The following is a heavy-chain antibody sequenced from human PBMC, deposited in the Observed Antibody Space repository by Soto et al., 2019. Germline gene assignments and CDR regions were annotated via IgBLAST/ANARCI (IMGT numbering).Heavy chain of an antibody. J-gene: IGHJ4*02. CDR2: ISSNGGST. CDR3: VKDRGPIAAAGPFDY. Sequence: RLSCSASGFTFSSYSMHWVRQAPGKGLEYVSAISSNGGSTYYADSVKGRFTISRDNSKNTLYLQMSSLRAEDTAVYYCVKDRGPIAAAGPFDYWGQGTLVTVSS. V-gene: IGHV3-64D*06. D-gene: IGHD6-13*01. CDR1: GFTFSSYS.